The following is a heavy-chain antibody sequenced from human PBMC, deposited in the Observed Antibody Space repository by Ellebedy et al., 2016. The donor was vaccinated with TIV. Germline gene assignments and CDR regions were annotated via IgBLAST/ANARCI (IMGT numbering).Heavy chain of an antibody. CDR2: ISSSGSYL. Sequence: GESLKISCAASGFTFSSYTINWVRQTPGKGLEWVSSISSSGSYLYYADSVKGRFTISRDNSMTTLYIEMNSLRAEDTAVYYCARDLDKSSGWYGGAAYWGQGTLVTVSS. CDR3: ARDLDKSSGWYGGAAY. D-gene: IGHD6-19*01. CDR1: GFTFSSYT. J-gene: IGHJ4*02. V-gene: IGHV3-21*01.